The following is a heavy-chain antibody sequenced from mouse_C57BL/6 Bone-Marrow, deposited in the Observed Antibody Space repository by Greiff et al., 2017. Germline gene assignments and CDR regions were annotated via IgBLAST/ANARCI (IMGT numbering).Heavy chain of an antibody. CDR3: ARTDWFAY. CDR2: INPSTGGT. CDR1: GYSFTGYY. J-gene: IGHJ3*01. Sequence: VQLQQSGPELVKPGASVKISCKASGYSFTGYYMNWVKQSPEKSLEWIGEINPSTGGTTYNQKFKAKATLTVDKSSSTAYMQLKSLTSEDSAVYYCARTDWFAYWGQGILVTVSA. V-gene: IGHV1-42*01.